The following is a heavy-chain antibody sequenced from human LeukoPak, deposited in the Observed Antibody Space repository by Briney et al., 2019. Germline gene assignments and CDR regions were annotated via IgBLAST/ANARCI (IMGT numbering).Heavy chain of an antibody. CDR3: ASASIAAAHFDY. CDR2: ISSSSSYI. D-gene: IGHD6-13*01. CDR1: GFTFSSYS. J-gene: IGHJ4*02. V-gene: IGHV3-21*01. Sequence: GGSLRLSCAASGFTFSSYSMNWVRQAPGKGLEWVSSISSSSSYIYYADSVKGRFTISRDNAKNSLYLQMNSLRAEDTAVYYCASASIAAAHFDYWGQETLVTVSS.